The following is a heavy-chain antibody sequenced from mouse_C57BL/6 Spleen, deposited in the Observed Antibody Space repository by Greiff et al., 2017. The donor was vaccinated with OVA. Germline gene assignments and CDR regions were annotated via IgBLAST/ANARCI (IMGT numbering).Heavy chain of an antibody. J-gene: IGHJ3*01. CDR1: GFTFSSYA. V-gene: IGHV5-9-1*02. CDR2: ISSGGDYI. CDR3: TRAGSTVVGGGFAY. D-gene: IGHD1-1*01. Sequence: EVKLVESGEGLVKPGGSLKLSCAASGFTFSSYAMSWVRQTPEKRLEWVAYISSGGDYIYYADTVKGRFTISRDNARNTLYLQMSSVKSEDTAMYYCTRAGSTVVGGGFAYWGQGTLVTVSA.